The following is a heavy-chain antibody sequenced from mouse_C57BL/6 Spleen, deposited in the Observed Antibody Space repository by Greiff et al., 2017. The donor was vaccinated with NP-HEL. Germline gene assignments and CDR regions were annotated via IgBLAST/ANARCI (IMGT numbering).Heavy chain of an antibody. CDR1: GFTFSSYA. CDR2: ISDGGSYT. V-gene: IGHV5-4*03. CDR3: ARSNSLDY. D-gene: IGHD2-5*01. Sequence: DVMLVESGGGLVKPGGSLKLSCAASGFTFSSYAMSWVRQTPEKRLEWVATISDGGSYTYYPDNVKGRFTISRDNAKNNLNLQMSHLKSEDTAMYYCARSNSLDYWGQGTTLTVSS. J-gene: IGHJ2*01.